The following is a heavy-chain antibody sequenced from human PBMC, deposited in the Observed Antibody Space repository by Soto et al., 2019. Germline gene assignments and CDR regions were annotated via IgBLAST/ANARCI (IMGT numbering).Heavy chain of an antibody. V-gene: IGHV3-74*01. J-gene: IGHJ4*02. CDR3: SRETLWFGESPKS. D-gene: IGHD3-10*01. Sequence: EVHLVESGGGSVQPGGSLRISCGASGFTFGSYWMDWVRQAPGKGLVWVSRINGDGRITTYADSVKGRFTISRDYAGSTLYLQMNSLRVDDTAVYYCSRETLWFGESPKSGGQGTLVTVSS. CDR2: INGDGRIT. CDR1: GFTFGSYW.